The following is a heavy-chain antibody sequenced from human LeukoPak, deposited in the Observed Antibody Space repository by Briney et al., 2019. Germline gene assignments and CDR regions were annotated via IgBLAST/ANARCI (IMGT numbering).Heavy chain of an antibody. CDR2: IIPIFGTA. Sequence: SVKVSCKASGGTFSSYAISWVRQAPGQGLEWMGGIIPIFGTADYAQKFQGRVTITTDESTSTAYMELSSLRSEDTAVYYCARSRVLRYFDWLLNNWGQGTLVTVSS. D-gene: IGHD3-9*01. J-gene: IGHJ4*02. CDR3: ARSRVLRYFDWLLNN. V-gene: IGHV1-69*05. CDR1: GGTFSSYA.